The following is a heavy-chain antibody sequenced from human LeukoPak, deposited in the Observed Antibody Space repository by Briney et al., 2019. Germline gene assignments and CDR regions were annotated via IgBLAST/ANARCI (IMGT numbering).Heavy chain of an antibody. CDR3: ARDGWFGEILDY. CDR1: GGSISSYY. J-gene: IGHJ4*02. D-gene: IGHD3-10*01. V-gene: IGHV4-59*12. Sequence: PSETLSLTCTVSGGSISSYYWSWIRQPPGKGLEWIGYIYYSGSTNYNPSLKSRVTISVDTSKNQFSLKLSSVTAADTAVYYCARDGWFGEILDYWGQGTLVTVSS. CDR2: IYYSGST.